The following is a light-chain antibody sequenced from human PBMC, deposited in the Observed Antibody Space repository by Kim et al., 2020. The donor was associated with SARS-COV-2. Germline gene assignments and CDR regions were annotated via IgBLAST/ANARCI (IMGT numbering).Light chain of an antibody. CDR2: GAS. CDR3: QQYYNWPPVT. Sequence: VSPGERITLSCKASQRISDKLAWYQQKPGQAPRLVIYGASTRATGIPARFSGSGSGTEFTLDISGLQSEDFAVYYCQQYYNWPPVTFGGGTKVEIK. J-gene: IGKJ4*01. CDR1: QRISDK. V-gene: IGKV3-15*01.